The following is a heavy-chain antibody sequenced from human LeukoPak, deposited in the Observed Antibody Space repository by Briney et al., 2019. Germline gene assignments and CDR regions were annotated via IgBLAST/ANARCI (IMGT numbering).Heavy chain of an antibody. CDR3: ARDDAFDI. V-gene: IGHV3-7*01. Sequence: GGSLRLSCAASGFTFSSYSMTWVRQAPGKGLEWVANINQDGSEKYYVDSVKGRFTISRDNAKSSLYLQMNSLRAEDTAVYYCARDDAFDIWGQGTMVTVSS. CDR1: GFTFSSYS. CDR2: INQDGSEK. J-gene: IGHJ3*02.